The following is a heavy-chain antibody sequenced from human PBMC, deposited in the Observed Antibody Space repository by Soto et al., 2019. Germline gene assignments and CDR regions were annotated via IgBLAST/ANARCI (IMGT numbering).Heavy chain of an antibody. D-gene: IGHD5-18*01. Sequence: QVQLVQSGAEVKKPGASVKVSCKASGYTFTSYGISWVRQAPGQGLEWMGWISAYNGNTNYAQKLQGRVTMTTDTSTSTAYMELRSLRSDDTAVYYCARSPLPRIQLWLLYFDYWGQGTLVTVSS. CDR3: ARSPLPRIQLWLLYFDY. CDR1: GYTFTSYG. J-gene: IGHJ4*02. CDR2: ISAYNGNT. V-gene: IGHV1-18*01.